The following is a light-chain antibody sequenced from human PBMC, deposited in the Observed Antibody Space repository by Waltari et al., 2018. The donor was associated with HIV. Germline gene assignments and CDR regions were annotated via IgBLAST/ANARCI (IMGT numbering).Light chain of an antibody. J-gene: IGKJ1*01. Sequence: EIVMTQSPATLSVSPGERVSLSCRASQSVSSNLVWYQQKPGQAPRVLIYGASTRAADIPARFSGSGAGTEFTLTISSLQSEDFAVYYCQQFHNWPRTFGQRTKVEIK. V-gene: IGKV3-15*01. CDR2: GAS. CDR1: QSVSSN. CDR3: QQFHNWPRT.